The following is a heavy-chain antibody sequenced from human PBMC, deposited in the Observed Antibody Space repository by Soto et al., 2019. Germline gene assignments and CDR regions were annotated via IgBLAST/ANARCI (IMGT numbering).Heavy chain of an antibody. CDR2: ISGSGGST. J-gene: IGHJ4*02. CDR3: XKDRHVLRYFDWLLFDY. CDR1: GFTFSSYA. Sequence: GGSLRLSCAASGFTFSSYAMSWVRQAPGKGLEWVSAISGSGGSTYYADSVKGRFTISRDNSKNTLYLQMNSLRAEDTAVYYCXKDRHVLRYFDWLLFDYWGQGTLVTVSS. V-gene: IGHV3-23*01. D-gene: IGHD3-9*01.